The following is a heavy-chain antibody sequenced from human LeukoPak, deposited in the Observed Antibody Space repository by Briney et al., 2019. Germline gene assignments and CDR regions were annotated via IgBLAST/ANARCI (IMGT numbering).Heavy chain of an antibody. CDR2: ISSSSSYI. Sequence: PGGSLRLSCAASGFTLSNAWMNWVRQAPGKGLEWVSSISSSSSYIYYADSVKGRFTISRDNAKNSLYLQMNSLRAEDTAVYYCARDGRTYYDFWSGYYIDYWGQGTLVTVSS. CDR3: ARDGRTYYDFWSGYYIDY. D-gene: IGHD3-3*01. CDR1: GFTLSNAW. J-gene: IGHJ4*02. V-gene: IGHV3-21*01.